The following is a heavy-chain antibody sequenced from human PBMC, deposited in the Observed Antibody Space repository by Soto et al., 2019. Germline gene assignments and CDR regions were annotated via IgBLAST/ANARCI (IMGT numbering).Heavy chain of an antibody. D-gene: IGHD3-16*02. CDR1: GGSFSGYY. V-gene: IGHV4-34*01. CDR2: INHSGST. J-gene: IGHJ4*02. CDR3: ARGRQDYVWGSYRYPFDY. Sequence: QVQLQQWGAGLLKPSETLSLTCAVYGGSFSGYYWSWIRQPPGKGLEWIGEINHSGSTNYNPSLKSRVNISVDTSKNQFSLKLSSVTAADTAVYYCARGRQDYVWGSYRYPFDYWAQGTLVTVSS.